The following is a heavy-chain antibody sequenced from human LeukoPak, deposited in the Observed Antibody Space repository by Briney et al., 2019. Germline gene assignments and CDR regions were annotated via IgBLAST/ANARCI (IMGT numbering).Heavy chain of an antibody. CDR2: ISGSGSNT. D-gene: IGHD3-9*01. CDR1: GFTFSSYA. Sequence: PGGSLRLSCAVSGFTFSSYAMSWVRQAPGKGLEWVSAISGSGSNTYYADSVKGRFAMSRDNSKNTLYLQMNSLRAEDTAIYYCAKSPFNYDILTGDDYWGQGTLVTVSS. J-gene: IGHJ4*02. CDR3: AKSPFNYDILTGDDY. V-gene: IGHV3-23*01.